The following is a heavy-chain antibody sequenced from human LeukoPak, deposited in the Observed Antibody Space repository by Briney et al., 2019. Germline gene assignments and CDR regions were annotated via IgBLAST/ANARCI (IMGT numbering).Heavy chain of an antibody. J-gene: IGHJ4*02. CDR1: VGSISTGVYS. CDR2: IYRSGSP. V-gene: IGHV4-30-2*01. CDR3: ARGETAGSLGY. D-gene: IGHD5-18*01. Sequence: SETLSLTCAVSVGSISTGVYSGGWIRQPPGKGLGCVVYIYRSGSPYYNPSRKGRVTISVDRSKHQFPLKLRSVTATDAAVYYCARGETAGSLGYWGQGTLVTVSS.